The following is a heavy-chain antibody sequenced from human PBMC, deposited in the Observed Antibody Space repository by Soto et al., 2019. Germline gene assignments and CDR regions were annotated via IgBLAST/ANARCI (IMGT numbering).Heavy chain of an antibody. D-gene: IGHD3-22*01. CDR1: GYTFTSYY. Sequence: QVQLVQSGAEVKKPGASVKVSCKASGYTFTSYYMHWVRQAPGQGLEWMGIINPSGGSTSYAQKFKGRVTMTRDTSTSTVYMELSSLRSEDTAVYYCAREEVPYYYDSSGPEPYFDYWGQGTLVTVSS. J-gene: IGHJ4*02. V-gene: IGHV1-46*01. CDR3: AREEVPYYYDSSGPEPYFDY. CDR2: INPSGGST.